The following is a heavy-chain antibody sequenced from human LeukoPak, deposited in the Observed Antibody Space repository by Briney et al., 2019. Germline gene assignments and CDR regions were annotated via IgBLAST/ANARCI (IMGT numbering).Heavy chain of an antibody. D-gene: IGHD4-17*01. Sequence: ASVNVSCKASAYTFTGYYMHWVRQAPGQGLEWMGWINPNSGDTNYAQKFQGRVTMTRDTSISIAYMELSRLRSDDTAVYYCAKSKALTYTVTTTDYWGQGTLVTVSS. CDR1: AYTFTGYY. V-gene: IGHV1-2*02. J-gene: IGHJ4*02. CDR3: AKSKALTYTVTTTDY. CDR2: INPNSGDT.